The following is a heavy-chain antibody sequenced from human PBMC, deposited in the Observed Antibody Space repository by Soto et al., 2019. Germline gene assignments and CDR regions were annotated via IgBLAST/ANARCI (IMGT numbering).Heavy chain of an antibody. CDR2: ISWDSGSI. CDR1: GFTFDDYA. J-gene: IGHJ6*02. V-gene: IGHV3-9*01. D-gene: IGHD6-19*01. CDR3: AKDKGQWLAPYYYGMDV. Sequence: EVQLVESGGGLVQPGRSLRLSCAASGFTFDDYAMHWVRQAPGKGLEWVSRISWDSGSIGYADSVKGRFTISRDNAKNSLYLQMNSLRAEDTALYYCAKDKGQWLAPYYYGMDVWGQGTTVTVSS.